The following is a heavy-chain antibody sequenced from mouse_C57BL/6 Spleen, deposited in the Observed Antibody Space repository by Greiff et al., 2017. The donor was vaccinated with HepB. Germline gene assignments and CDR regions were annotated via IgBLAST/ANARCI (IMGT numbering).Heavy chain of an antibody. CDR1: GFTFSDYY. J-gene: IGHJ4*01. Sequence: EVMLVESEGGLVQPGSSMKLSCTASGFTFSDYYMAWVRQVPEKGLEWVANINYDGSSTYYLDSLKSRFIISRDNAKNILYLRMSSLKSEDTATYYCARVDYDYDGYYYAMDDWGQGTSVTVSS. V-gene: IGHV5-16*01. CDR2: INYDGSST. D-gene: IGHD2-4*01. CDR3: ARVDYDYDGYYYAMDD.